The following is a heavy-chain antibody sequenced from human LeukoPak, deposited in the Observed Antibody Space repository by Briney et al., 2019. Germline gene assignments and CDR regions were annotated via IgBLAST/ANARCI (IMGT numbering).Heavy chain of an antibody. Sequence: GASVKVSCKASGYTFTSYGISWVRQAPGQGLEWMGWISAYNGNTNYAQKLQGRATMTTDTSTSTAYMELRSLRSDDTAVYYCARGRGQRLDGYNFDGAFDIWGQGTMVTVSS. D-gene: IGHD5-24*01. CDR3: ARGRGQRLDGYNFDGAFDI. CDR1: GYTFTSYG. J-gene: IGHJ3*02. CDR2: ISAYNGNT. V-gene: IGHV1-18*01.